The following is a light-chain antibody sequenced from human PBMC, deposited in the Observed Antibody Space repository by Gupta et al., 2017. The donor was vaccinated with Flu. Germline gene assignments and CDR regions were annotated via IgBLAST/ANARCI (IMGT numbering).Light chain of an antibody. CDR2: GIS. Sequence: ESVLTQSPGTLSLSPGERATLSCRASQSVSSGYLAWYQQKPGQAPRLLMYGISTRATGIPDRFSGRGSGTDFTLTISRLEPEDFAVYYCQQDRSSSWTFGQGTKVEIK. CDR3: QQDRSSSWT. CDR1: QSVSSGY. J-gene: IGKJ1*01. V-gene: IGKV3-20*01.